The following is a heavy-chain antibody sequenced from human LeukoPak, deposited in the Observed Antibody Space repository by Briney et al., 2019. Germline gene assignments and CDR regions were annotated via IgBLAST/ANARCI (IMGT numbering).Heavy chain of an antibody. CDR3: ARDIFRGELYYYDSSGYYGVY. CDR1: GGSISSYY. CDR2: IYTSGST. J-gene: IGHJ4*02. Sequence: SETLSLTCTVSGGSISSYYWSWIRQPAGKGLEWIGRIYTSGSTYYNPSLKSRVTISVDTSKNQFSLKLSSVTAADTAVYYCARDIFRGELYYYDSSGYYGVYWGQGTLVTVSS. D-gene: IGHD3-22*01. V-gene: IGHV4-4*07.